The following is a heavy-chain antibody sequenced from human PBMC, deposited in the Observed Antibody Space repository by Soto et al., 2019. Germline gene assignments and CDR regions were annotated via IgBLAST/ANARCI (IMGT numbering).Heavy chain of an antibody. CDR2: ISYDGSNK. J-gene: IGHJ4*02. Sequence: GGSLRLSCAASGFTFSSYGMHWVRQAPGKGLEWVAVISYDGSNKYYADSVRGRFTISRDNSKNTLYLQMNSLRAEDTAVYYCAKDADYYDSSGYYVYWGQGTLVPVSS. CDR3: AKDADYYDSSGYYVY. V-gene: IGHV3-30*18. CDR1: GFTFSSYG. D-gene: IGHD3-22*01.